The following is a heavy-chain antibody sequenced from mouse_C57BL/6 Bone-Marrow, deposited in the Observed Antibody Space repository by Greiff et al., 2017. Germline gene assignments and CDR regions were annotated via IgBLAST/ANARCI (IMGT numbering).Heavy chain of an antibody. J-gene: IGHJ3*01. Sequence: VQLQQSGAELVKPGPSVKLSCKASGFTFTDYYMHWVKQSHGNSLEWIGLVYPYNGGTNYNQKFKGKATLTVDTSSSTAYMQLNSLTSEDSAVYYCARDGSNYGFAYWGQGTPVTVSA. CDR1: GFTFTDYY. D-gene: IGHD2-1*01. CDR3: ARDGSNYGFAY. V-gene: IGHV1-36*01. CDR2: VYPYNGGT.